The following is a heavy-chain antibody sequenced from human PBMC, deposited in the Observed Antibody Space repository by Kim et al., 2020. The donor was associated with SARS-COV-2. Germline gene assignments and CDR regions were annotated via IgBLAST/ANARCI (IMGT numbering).Heavy chain of an antibody. D-gene: IGHD3-10*01. CDR2: IYYSGST. Sequence: SETLSLTCTVSGGSISSSSYYWGWIRQPPGKGLEWIGSIYYSGSTYYNPSLKIRVTISVDTSKNQFSLKLSSVTAAVTAVYFCARHPPTNYYGSGSPRFDYWGQGTLVTVSS. CDR3: ARHPPTNYYGSGSPRFDY. CDR1: GGSISSSSYY. J-gene: IGHJ4*02. V-gene: IGHV4-39*01.